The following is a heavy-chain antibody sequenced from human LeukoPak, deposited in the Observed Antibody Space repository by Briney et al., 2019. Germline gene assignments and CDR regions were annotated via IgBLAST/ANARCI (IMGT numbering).Heavy chain of an antibody. Sequence: SETLSLTCTVSGSSISSGGYSWSWIRQHPGKGLEWIGYIYYSGSTFYNPSLKSRVTISVDTSKNQFSLKLSSVTAADTAVYYCARSLGKFDYWGQGTLVTVSS. J-gene: IGHJ4*02. CDR3: ARSLGKFDY. CDR1: GSSISSGGYS. D-gene: IGHD3-10*01. V-gene: IGHV4-31*03. CDR2: IYYSGST.